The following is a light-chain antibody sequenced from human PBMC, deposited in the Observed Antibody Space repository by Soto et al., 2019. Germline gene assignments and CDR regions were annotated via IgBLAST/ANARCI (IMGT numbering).Light chain of an antibody. CDR2: DGS. V-gene: IGKV3-11*01. CDR1: QNLHSF. J-gene: IGKJ5*01. CDR3: QQRTRWPMT. Sequence: EIVLTQSPATLSVSPGERVTLSCRASQNLHSFLNWYQQRPGQAPRPLIYDGSKRAAGVPDRISGDGSGTDYTLTISSLEPEDFAVYYCQQRTRWPMTFGQGPRLEIK.